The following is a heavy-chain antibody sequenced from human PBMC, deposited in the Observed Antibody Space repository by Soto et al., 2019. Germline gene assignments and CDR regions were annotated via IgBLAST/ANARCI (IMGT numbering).Heavy chain of an antibody. J-gene: IGHJ5*02. CDR2: IYYSGST. CDR1: GGSISSYY. CDR3: ARVGGINWFDP. D-gene: IGHD1-20*01. Sequence: SETLSLTCTVSGGSISSYYWSWVRQPPGKGLEWIGYIYYSGSTYYNPSLKSRVTISVDTSKNQFSLKLSSVTAADTAVYYCARVGGINWFDPWGQGTLVTVSS. V-gene: IGHV4-59*12.